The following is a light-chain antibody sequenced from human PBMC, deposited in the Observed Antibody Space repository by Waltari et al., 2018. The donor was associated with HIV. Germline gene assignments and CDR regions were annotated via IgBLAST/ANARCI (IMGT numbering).Light chain of an antibody. J-gene: IGLJ2*01. CDR3: SSYTSSSTLV. CDR1: SGSIASNY. CDR2: EDN. V-gene: IGLV6-57*04. Sequence: NFMLTQPHSVSESPGKTVTISCTRSSGSIASNYVQWYQQRPGSAPTTVIYEDNQRPSGVPDRFSGSIDSSSNSASLTISGLKTEDEADYYCSSYTSSSTLVFGGGTKLTVL.